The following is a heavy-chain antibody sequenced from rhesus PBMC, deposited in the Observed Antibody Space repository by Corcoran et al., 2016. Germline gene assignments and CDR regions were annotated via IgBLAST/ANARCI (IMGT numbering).Heavy chain of an antibody. Sequence: QLQLPESGPGLVQPSETLSLTCAVPGGSISGYYWSWIRQPPGKGLEWIGNIDGNIAGTNYNPSLKSRVTISKDTTKNQFSLKLSSVTAADTAVYYCARLEPPSDEYFEFWGQGALVTVSS. CDR3: ARLEPPSDEYFEF. V-gene: IGHV4-81*01. CDR1: GGSISGYY. J-gene: IGHJ1*01. CDR2: IDGNIAGT. D-gene: IGHD1-1*01.